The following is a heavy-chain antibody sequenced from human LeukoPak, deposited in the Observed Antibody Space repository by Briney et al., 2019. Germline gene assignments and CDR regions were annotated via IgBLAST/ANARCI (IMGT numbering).Heavy chain of an antibody. Sequence: SVKVSCKASGGTFTSYAVSWVRQAPGQGLEWMGGIIPIFGTAHYAQKFQGRVTITTDESTSTAYMDLSSLRSDDTAVYYCARGYYDSSGYYYVWDYWGQGTLVSVSS. CDR2: IIPIFGTA. J-gene: IGHJ4*02. V-gene: IGHV1-69*05. D-gene: IGHD3-22*01. CDR1: GGTFTSYA. CDR3: ARGYYDSSGYYYVWDY.